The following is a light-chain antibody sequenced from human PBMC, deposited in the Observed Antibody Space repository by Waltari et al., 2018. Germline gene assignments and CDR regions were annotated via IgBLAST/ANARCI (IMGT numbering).Light chain of an antibody. Sequence: SYVLTQAPSASVAPGQTAMITCEGNYIGSKSVHWYQQRPGQAPVLVVYDDKDRPSGIPDRFSGSNSGNTATLTISRVEAGDEGDYFCQVWDSDSDHYIFASGTKVTVL. V-gene: IGLV3-21*02. CDR2: DDK. CDR3: QVWDSDSDHYI. CDR1: YIGSKS. J-gene: IGLJ1*01.